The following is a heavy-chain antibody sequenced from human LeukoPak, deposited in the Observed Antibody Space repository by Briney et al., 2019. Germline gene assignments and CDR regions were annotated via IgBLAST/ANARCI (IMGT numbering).Heavy chain of an antibody. V-gene: IGHV4-59*01. CDR1: GGSISSYY. D-gene: IGHD3-3*01. CDR2: IYYSGST. Sequence: SETLSLTCTVSGGSISSYYWSWIRQPPGKGLEWIGYIYYSGSTNYNPSLKSRVTISVDTSKNQFSLKLSSVTAADTAVYYCARSGGAIFGWVTNFDPWGQGPWSPSPQ. J-gene: IGHJ5*02. CDR3: ARSGGAIFGWVTNFDP.